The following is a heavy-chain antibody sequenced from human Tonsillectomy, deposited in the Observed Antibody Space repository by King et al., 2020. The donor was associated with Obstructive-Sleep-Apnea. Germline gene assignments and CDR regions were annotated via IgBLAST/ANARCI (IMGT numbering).Heavy chain of an antibody. CDR2: ISSSTSYI. Sequence: VQLVESGGGLVKPGGSLRLSCAASGFTFSSYSMNWVRQAPGKGLEWVSSISSSTSYIYYADSVKGRFTISRDNAKNSLYLQMNSLRAEDTAVYYCARVTTPYDFWSGYYGHFDYWGQGTLVTVSS. CDR3: ARVTTPYDFWSGYYGHFDY. V-gene: IGHV3-21*01. CDR1: GFTFSSYS. J-gene: IGHJ4*02. D-gene: IGHD3-3*01.